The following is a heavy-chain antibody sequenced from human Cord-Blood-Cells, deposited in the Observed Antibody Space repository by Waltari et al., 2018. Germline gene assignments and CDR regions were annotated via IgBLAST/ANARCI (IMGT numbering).Heavy chain of an antibody. D-gene: IGHD6-13*01. V-gene: IGHV3-30*18. CDR3: AKDRSSSWYFDY. J-gene: IGHJ4*02. Sequence: QVQLVESGGGVVQPGRSLRLSCAASGFASGSYGSHWVRQAPGTGLEWVAVISNDGSNKYYADSVKGRFTISRDNSKNTLYLQMNSLRAEDTAVYYCAKDRSSSWYFDYWGQGTLVTVSS. CDR2: ISNDGSNK. CDR1: GFASGSYG.